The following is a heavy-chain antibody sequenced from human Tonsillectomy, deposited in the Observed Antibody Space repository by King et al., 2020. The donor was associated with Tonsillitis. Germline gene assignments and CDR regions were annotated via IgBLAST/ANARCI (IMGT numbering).Heavy chain of an antibody. CDR3: ARHFRVLAGTDPFFDY. CDR1: GDXIXSSXXF. CDR2: IYYSGST. J-gene: IGHJ4*02. Sequence: QLQESGXXXXXXXXTXXLTXXVSGDXIXSSXXFWXXXRQPPGKGLEWIGNIYYSGSTYYNPSLKSRVTISVDTSKNQFSLKLSSVTAADTAVYYCARHFRVLAGTDPFFDYWGQGTLXTVSX. D-gene: IGHD6-19*01. V-gene: IGHV4-39*07.